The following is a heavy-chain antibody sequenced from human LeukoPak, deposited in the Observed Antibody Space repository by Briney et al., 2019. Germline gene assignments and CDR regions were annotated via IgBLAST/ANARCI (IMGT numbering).Heavy chain of an antibody. J-gene: IGHJ4*02. Sequence: GGSLRLSCAVSGFSVRTNFMSWVRQAPGKGLEWVAFIRYDGSNKYYADSVKGRFTISRDNSKNTLYLQMNSLRAEDTAVYYCAKVGASGYWGQGTLVTVSS. CDR3: AKVGASGY. CDR1: GFSVRTNF. CDR2: IRYDGSNK. V-gene: IGHV3-30*02. D-gene: IGHD1-26*01.